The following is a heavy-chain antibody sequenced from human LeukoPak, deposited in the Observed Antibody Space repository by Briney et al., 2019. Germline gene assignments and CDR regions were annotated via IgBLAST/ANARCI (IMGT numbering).Heavy chain of an antibody. CDR1: GFALSSHW. CDR3: ARGARYFDWLQGDY. V-gene: IGHV3-7*03. Sequence: GGSLRLSCAASGFALSSHWMTWVRQVPGRGPEWVANVNRDGSETYYLDSVKGRFTISRDNAKNSLYLQMNSLRAEDTALYHCARGARYFDWLQGDYWGQGTLVTVSS. J-gene: IGHJ4*02. D-gene: IGHD3-9*01. CDR2: VNRDGSET.